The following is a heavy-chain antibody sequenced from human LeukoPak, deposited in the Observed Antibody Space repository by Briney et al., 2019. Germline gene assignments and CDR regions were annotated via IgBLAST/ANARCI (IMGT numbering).Heavy chain of an antibody. D-gene: IGHD3-22*01. V-gene: IGHV4-39*07. CDR2: IYSSGSA. J-gene: IGHJ4*02. Sequence: SETLSLTCTVSGGSVNSGAYYWSWIRQPPGKGLEWIGNIYSSGSAYYNPSLKSRVTMSVDTSKNQFSLELSSVTAADTAVYFCARDEGSAYPFDYWGQGTLVTVSS. CDR1: GGSVNSGAYY. CDR3: ARDEGSAYPFDY.